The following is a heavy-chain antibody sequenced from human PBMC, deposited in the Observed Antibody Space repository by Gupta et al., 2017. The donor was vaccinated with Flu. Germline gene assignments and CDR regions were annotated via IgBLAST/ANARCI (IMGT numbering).Heavy chain of an antibody. CDR3: ARLGVESSGYYSDY. J-gene: IGHJ4*02. D-gene: IGHD3-22*01. V-gene: IGHV5-51*01. CDR2: IFPGDSDT. CDR1: TNYW. Sequence: TNYWIAWVRQMPGKGLEWMGIIFPGDSDTRYSPSFQGQVTISADKSISTAYLQWSSLKDSDTAMYFCARLGVESSGYYSDYWGQGTQVTVSS.